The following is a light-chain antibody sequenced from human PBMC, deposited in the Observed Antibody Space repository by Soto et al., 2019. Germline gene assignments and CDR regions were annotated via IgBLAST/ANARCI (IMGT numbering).Light chain of an antibody. Sequence: QMTQSPSSRSASIGDRVTITCRESQGINNYLAWYQQKPGKVPTLLIYTASTLKPGVPSRFSGSGSGTDFTLTISRLEPEDFAVYYCQQYGGSPPYTFGQGTKVDIK. J-gene: IGKJ2*01. CDR2: TAS. V-gene: IGKV1-27*01. CDR3: QQYGGSPPYT. CDR1: QGINNY.